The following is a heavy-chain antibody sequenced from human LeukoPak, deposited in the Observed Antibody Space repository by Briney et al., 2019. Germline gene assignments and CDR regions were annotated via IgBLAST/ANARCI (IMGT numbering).Heavy chain of an antibody. CDR2: IRYDGSTN. CDR3: LAVGNPHPPH. J-gene: IGHJ4*02. CDR1: GFTFSNFG. V-gene: IGHV3-30*02. D-gene: IGHD6-19*01. Sequence: PGGSLRLSCAASGFTFSNFGMHWVRQAPGKGLEWVAFIRYDGSTNFYVDSVKGRFTISRDNSKNTLYLQMNSLRGEDTAVYYCLAVGNPHPPHWGQGTLVTVSS.